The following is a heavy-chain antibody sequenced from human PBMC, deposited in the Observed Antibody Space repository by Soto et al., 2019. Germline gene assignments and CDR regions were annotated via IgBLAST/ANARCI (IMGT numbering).Heavy chain of an antibody. V-gene: IGHV4-59*01. Sequence: QVQLQESGPGLVKPSETLSLTCTVSGGSISSYYWSWIRQPPGTVLEWIGYIYYSGRTSYNPTLRSRVTISVDTSKDQFSLKMSSVTAADTAVYYCARGGTIFGLVVNYSYYGMDGWGQGTTVSVSS. CDR1: GGSISSYY. CDR3: ARGGTIFGLVVNYSYYGMDG. D-gene: IGHD3-3*01. J-gene: IGHJ6*02. CDR2: IYYSGRT.